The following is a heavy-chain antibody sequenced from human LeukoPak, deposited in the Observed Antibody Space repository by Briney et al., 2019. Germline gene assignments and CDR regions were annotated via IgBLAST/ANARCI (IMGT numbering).Heavy chain of an antibody. Sequence: SETLSLTCAVSGGSISSSNWRSWVRQPPGKGLEWIGEIYHSGSTNYNPSLKSRVTISVDKSKNQFSLKLSSVTAADTAVYYCARIKYDSSGYYYPHYGMDVWGQGTTVTVSS. J-gene: IGHJ6*02. CDR3: ARIKYDSSGYYYPHYGMDV. D-gene: IGHD3-22*01. V-gene: IGHV4-4*02. CDR1: GGSISSSNW. CDR2: IYHSGST.